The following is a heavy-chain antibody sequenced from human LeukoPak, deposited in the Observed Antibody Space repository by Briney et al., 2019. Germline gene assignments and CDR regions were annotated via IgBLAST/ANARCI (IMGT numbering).Heavy chain of an antibody. V-gene: IGHV4-59*08. J-gene: IGHJ4*02. CDR3: ARQSPSSSWQNVDY. CDR1: GGSISSYY. CDR2: IYYSGST. Sequence: SETLSLTCTVSGGSISSYYWSWIRQPPGKGLEWIGYIYYSGSTNYNPSLKSRVTISVDTSKNQFSLKLSSVTAADTAVYYCARQSPSSSWQNVDYWGQGTLVTVSS. D-gene: IGHD6-13*01.